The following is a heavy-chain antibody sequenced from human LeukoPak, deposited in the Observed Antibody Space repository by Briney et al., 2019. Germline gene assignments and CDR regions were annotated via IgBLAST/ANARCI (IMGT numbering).Heavy chain of an antibody. J-gene: IGHJ4*02. D-gene: IGHD3-22*01. CDR2: INPNSGGT. CDR3: ARGAYTYYYDSSLEGFDY. V-gene: IGHV1-2*02. Sequence: ASVKVSCKASGYTFTSYGISWVRQAPGQGLEWMGWINPNSGGTNYAQKFQGRVTMTRDTSISTAYMELSRLRSDYTAVYYCARGAYTYYYDSSLEGFDYWGQGTLVTVSS. CDR1: GYTFTSYG.